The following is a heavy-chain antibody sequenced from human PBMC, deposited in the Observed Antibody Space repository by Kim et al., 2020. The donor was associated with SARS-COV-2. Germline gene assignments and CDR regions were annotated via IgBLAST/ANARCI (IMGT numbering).Heavy chain of an antibody. V-gene: IGHV4-4*02. D-gene: IGHD3-9*01. J-gene: IGHJ4*02. Sequence: LKSRVTISVDKSKNQFSLKLSSVTAADTAVYYCAATYYDILTDLKAPFDYWGQGTLVTVSS. CDR3: AATYYDILTDLKAPFDY.